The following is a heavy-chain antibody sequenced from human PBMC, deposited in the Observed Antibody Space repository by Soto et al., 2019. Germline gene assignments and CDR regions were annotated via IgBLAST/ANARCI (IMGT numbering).Heavy chain of an antibody. CDR3: GSWLKDAAFWYYNHRKHL. J-gene: IGHJ6*02. D-gene: IGHD2-15*01. CDR2: IMPIFGAP. CDR1: GGTFSDYA. Sequence: SVKVSCKASGGTFSDYAFSWVRQAPGQGLEWLGGIMPIFGAPDYAQKFQGRVTITADESTRTTYMDMRSLRSEDTAVYYCGSWLKDAAFWYYNHRKHLWAQQTTLPISS. V-gene: IGHV1-69*13.